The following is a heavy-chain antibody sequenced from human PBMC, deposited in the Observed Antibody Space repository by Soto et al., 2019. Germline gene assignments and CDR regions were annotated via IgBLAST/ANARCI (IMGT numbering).Heavy chain of an antibody. D-gene: IGHD6-19*01. Sequence: EVQLVESGGGLVQPGGSLTLSCAASGFTFSNYWMHWVRQAPGKGLVWVSRINSDGSSTTYADSVKGRFTISRDNAKNTLYLETNSLRAEDTAVYYCERRGAGFDIWGQGTMVTVSS. J-gene: IGHJ3*02. CDR2: INSDGSST. CDR1: GFTFSNYW. V-gene: IGHV3-74*01. CDR3: ERRGAGFDI.